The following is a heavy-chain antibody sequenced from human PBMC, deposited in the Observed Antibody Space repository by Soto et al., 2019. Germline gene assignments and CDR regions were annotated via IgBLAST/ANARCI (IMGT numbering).Heavy chain of an antibody. CDR2: IKSKTDGGTT. D-gene: IGHD4-17*01. J-gene: IGHJ3*01. V-gene: IGHV3-15*07. CDR1: GITFRNVW. CDR3: NFGTYGAFDV. Sequence: EVQLVESGGDLVKPGGSLRLSCVASGITFRNVWMNCVRQAPGKGLEWVGRIKSKTDGGTTEYAAPVKGRFSISRDDSISTLYLQMNSLESEDTAVYYCNFGTYGAFDVWGQGTMVTVSS.